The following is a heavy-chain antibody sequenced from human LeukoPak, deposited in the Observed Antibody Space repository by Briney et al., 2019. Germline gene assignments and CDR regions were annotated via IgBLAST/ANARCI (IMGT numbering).Heavy chain of an antibody. J-gene: IGHJ4*02. D-gene: IGHD1-1*01. Sequence: GGSLRLSCAASGFTVSSNYMSWVRQAPGKGLEWVSVIYSGGSTYYADSVKGRFTISRDNAKNSLYLQLNSLRVEDTAVYYCKSGGAAPGSFDYWGQGTLVTVS. CDR3: KSGGAAPGSFDY. V-gene: IGHV3-53*05. CDR2: IYSGGST. CDR1: GFTVSSNY.